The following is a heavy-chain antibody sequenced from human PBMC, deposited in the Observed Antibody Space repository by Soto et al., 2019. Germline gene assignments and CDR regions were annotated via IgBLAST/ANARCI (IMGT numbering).Heavy chain of an antibody. D-gene: IGHD3-22*01. CDR1: GYTFTGYY. CDR3: ARGTGSWTEYDSSGYYNY. J-gene: IGHJ4*02. CDR2: INPNSGGT. V-gene: IGHV1-2*04. Sequence: QVQLVQSGAEVKKPGASVKVSCKASGYTFTGYYMHWVRQAPGQGLEWMGWINPNSGGTNYAQKFQGWVTMTRDTSISTAYMELSRLRSDDTAVYYCARGTGSWTEYDSSGYYNYWGQGTLVTVSS.